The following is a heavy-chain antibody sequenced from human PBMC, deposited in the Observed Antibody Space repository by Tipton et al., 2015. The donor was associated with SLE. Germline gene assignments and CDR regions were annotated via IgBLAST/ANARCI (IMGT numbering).Heavy chain of an antibody. CDR2: INHSGST. J-gene: IGHJ4*02. Sequence: TLSLTCAVYGGSFSGYYWSWIRQPPGKGLEWIGEINHSGSTNYNPSLKSRVTISVDTSKNHFSLKLTSVTAADTAVYYCARQYSSSSDYFDYWGQGTLVTVSS. CDR1: GGSFSGYY. V-gene: IGHV4-34*01. CDR3: ARQYSSSSDYFDY. D-gene: IGHD6-6*01.